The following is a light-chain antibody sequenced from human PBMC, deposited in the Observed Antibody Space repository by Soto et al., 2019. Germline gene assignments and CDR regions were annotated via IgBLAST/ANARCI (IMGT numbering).Light chain of an antibody. Sequence: QSVLTQPPSASGTPGQRVTISCSGSSSNIGSNTVTWYQQLPETAPKLLIHSDTERPSGVPDRFSGAKSGTSASLVISGLQSDDEADFYCAAWDDSLNGPVFGGGTKLTVL. CDR1: SSNIGSNT. CDR3: AAWDDSLNGPV. V-gene: IGLV1-44*01. CDR2: SDT. J-gene: IGLJ2*01.